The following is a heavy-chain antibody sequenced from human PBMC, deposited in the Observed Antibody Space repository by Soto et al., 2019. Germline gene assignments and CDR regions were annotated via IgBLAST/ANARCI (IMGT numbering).Heavy chain of an antibody. V-gene: IGHV1-18*01. CDR3: AITSSTSNFEG. J-gene: IGHJ4*02. Sequence: QFRLVQSGAEVKKPGASVKVSCKASGYTFSNYGFSWVRQAPGQGLEWLGCIRVYNGRTDYAQKIQGRLTMTTDTSTSTAYMELKNLGSDDTAVYYCAITSSTSNFEGWGQGTLVTVSS. CDR1: GYTFSNYG. D-gene: IGHD1-1*01. CDR2: IRVYNGRT.